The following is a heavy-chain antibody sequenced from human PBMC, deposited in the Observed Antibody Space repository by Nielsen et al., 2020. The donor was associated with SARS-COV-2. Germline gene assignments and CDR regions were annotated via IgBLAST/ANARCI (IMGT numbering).Heavy chain of an antibody. Sequence: GESLKISCAASGFTFSSYWMHWVRQAPGKGLVWVSRINSDGSSTSYADSVKGRFTISRDNSKNTLYLQMNTLRAEDTAVYYCAKAGSGGTYFREYFHHWGQGTLVTVSS. J-gene: IGHJ1*01. V-gene: IGHV3-74*01. D-gene: IGHD3-10*01. CDR2: INSDGSST. CDR1: GFTFSSYW. CDR3: AKAGSGGTYFREYFHH.